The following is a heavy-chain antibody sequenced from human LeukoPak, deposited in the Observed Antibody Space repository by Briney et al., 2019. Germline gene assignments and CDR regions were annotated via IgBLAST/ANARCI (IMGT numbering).Heavy chain of an antibody. D-gene: IGHD6-13*01. CDR1: GGSISSSSYY. V-gene: IGHV4-61*05. J-gene: IGHJ4*02. CDR3: ARATGISAAAN. Sequence: SSETLSLTCTVSGGSISSSSYYWGWIRQPPGKGLEWIGYIYFGGSTNYSPSLRSRVTISRDTSKNQFSLKLTSVTAEDTAVYYCARATGISAAANWGQGTLVTVSS. CDR2: IYFGGST.